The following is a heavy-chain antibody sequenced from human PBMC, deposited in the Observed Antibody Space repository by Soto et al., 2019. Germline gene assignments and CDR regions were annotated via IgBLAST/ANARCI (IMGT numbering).Heavy chain of an antibody. D-gene: IGHD3-22*01. Sequence: ASVKVSCKASGYTITSYGISWVRQAPGQGLEWMGWISAYNGNTNYAQKLQGRVTMTTDTSTSTSYMELRSLRSDDTAVYYCAREGPGGYYYDYWGQGTLVTVSS. CDR2: ISAYNGNT. V-gene: IGHV1-18*01. CDR1: GYTITSYG. CDR3: AREGPGGYYYDY. J-gene: IGHJ4*02.